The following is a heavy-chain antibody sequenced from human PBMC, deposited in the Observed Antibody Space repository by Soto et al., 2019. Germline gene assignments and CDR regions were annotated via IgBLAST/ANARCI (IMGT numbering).Heavy chain of an antibody. CDR1: GFTFSSYA. V-gene: IGHV3-23*01. J-gene: IGHJ4*02. CDR3: AKSNGWYAEFDY. CDR2: ISGSGGST. Sequence: LRLSCAASGFTFSSYAMSWVRQAPGKGLEWVSAISGSGGSTYYADSVKGRFTFSRDNSKNTLYLQMNSLRAEDTAVYYCAKSNGWYAEFDYWGQGTLVTVSS. D-gene: IGHD6-19*01.